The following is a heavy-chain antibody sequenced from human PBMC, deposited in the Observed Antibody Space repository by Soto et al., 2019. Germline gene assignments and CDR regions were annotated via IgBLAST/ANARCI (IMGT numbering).Heavy chain of an antibody. CDR1: GFTFGSYW. Sequence: VGALILSCSASGFTFGSYWMSWVRQAPGKWLEWVANIKQDGSEKYYVDSVKGRFTISRDNAKNSLYLQMNSLRAEDTAVYYCAREGYSYGHLYYYYGMDVWGQGTTVTVSS. J-gene: IGHJ6*02. V-gene: IGHV3-7*01. CDR2: IKQDGSEK. CDR3: AREGYSYGHLYYYYGMDV. D-gene: IGHD5-18*01.